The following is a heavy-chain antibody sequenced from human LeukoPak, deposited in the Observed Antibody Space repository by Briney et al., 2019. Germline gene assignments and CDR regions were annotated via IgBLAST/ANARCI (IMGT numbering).Heavy chain of an antibody. J-gene: IGHJ4*02. CDR3: AREYYSRLDY. Sequence: GGSLRLSCAAPRFSFSDNYMDWVRQAPGKGLEWVGRIRNKAKTYTTDYAASVRGRFTISRDDSKNSLYLEMNGLKTEDTAVYYCAREYYSRLDYWGQGTLVTVSS. V-gene: IGHV3-72*01. D-gene: IGHD3-10*01. CDR2: IRNKAKTYTT. CDR1: RFSFSDNY.